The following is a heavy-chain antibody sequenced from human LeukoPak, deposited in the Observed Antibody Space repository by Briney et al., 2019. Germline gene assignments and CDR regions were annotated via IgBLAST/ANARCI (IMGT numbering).Heavy chain of an antibody. CDR3: ADGYNYGTKFDY. V-gene: IGHV4-59*08. CDR1: YGFIRSYY. J-gene: IGHJ4*02. CDR2: KHFSGTT. D-gene: IGHD5-18*01. Sequence: SETLSLTCTVSYGFIRSYYWSWIRQPPGKGLEWIAYKHFSGTTNYNPSLTSRVTISIDTSKRQFSLRVTSVTPADTAVYYCADGYNYGTKFDYWGPGALVTVSS.